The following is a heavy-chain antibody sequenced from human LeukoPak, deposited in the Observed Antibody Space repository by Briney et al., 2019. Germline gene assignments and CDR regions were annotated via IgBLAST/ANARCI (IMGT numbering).Heavy chain of an antibody. CDR3: ATGRSVTTGNWFDP. CDR2: FDPEDGET. Sequence: ASVKVSCKVSGYTLTELSMHWVRQAPGKGLEWMGGFDPEDGETIYAQKFQGSVTMTEDTSTDTAYMELSSLRSEDTAVYYCATGRSVTTGNWFDPWGQGTLVTVSS. D-gene: IGHD4-17*01. V-gene: IGHV1-24*01. CDR1: GYTLTELS. J-gene: IGHJ5*02.